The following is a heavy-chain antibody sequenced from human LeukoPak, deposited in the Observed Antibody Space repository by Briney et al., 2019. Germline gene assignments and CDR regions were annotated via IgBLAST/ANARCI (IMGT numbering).Heavy chain of an antibody. V-gene: IGHV3-30*02. CDR1: GFTFSSYG. D-gene: IGHD4-17*01. J-gene: IGHJ6*03. Sequence: GGSLRLSCAASGFTFSSYGMHWVRQAPGKGLEWVAFIRYDGSNKYYADSVKGRFTISRDNSKNTLYLQMNSLRAEDTAVYYCAKGGRDYGDLYYYYYYMDVWGKGTTVTVSS. CDR3: AKGGRDYGDLYYYYYYMDV. CDR2: IRYDGSNK.